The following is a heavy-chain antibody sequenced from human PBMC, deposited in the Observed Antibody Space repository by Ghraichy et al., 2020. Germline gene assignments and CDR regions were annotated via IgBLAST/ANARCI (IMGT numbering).Heavy chain of an antibody. CDR3: AKDRDPFYDSSGYYSGSMGY. CDR1: GFTFDDYA. D-gene: IGHD3-22*01. Sequence: GGSLRLSCAASGFTFDDYAMHWVRQAPGKGLEWVSLISGDGGSTYYADSLKGRFTISRDNSKNSLYLQVNSLRTEDTALHYCAKDRDPFYDSSGYYSGSMGYWGQGTLVTVSS. J-gene: IGHJ4*02. CDR2: ISGDGGST. V-gene: IGHV3-43*02.